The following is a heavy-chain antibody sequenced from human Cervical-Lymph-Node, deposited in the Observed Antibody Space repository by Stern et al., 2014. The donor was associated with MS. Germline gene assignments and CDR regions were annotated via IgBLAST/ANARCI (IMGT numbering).Heavy chain of an antibody. Sequence: QVQLVQSGAEVKKPGASVKVSCKASGYTFTSYGISWVRQAPGQGLEWMGWISAYNGKTNYAQKLQGRVTMTTDPPATTASMELRSLRSDDTAVYYCASHELRFLEWLSPFDYWGQGTLVTVSS. V-gene: IGHV1-18*01. CDR2: ISAYNGKT. D-gene: IGHD3-3*01. J-gene: IGHJ4*02. CDR1: GYTFTSYG. CDR3: ASHELRFLEWLSPFDY.